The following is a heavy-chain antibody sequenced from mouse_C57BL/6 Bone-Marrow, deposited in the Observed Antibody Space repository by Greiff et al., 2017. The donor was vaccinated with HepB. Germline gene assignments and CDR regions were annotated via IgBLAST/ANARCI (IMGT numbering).Heavy chain of an antibody. CDR2: ISSGGSYT. D-gene: IGHD2-3*01. V-gene: IGHV5-6*02. J-gene: IGHJ3*01. Sequence: EVKLMESGGDLVKPGGSLKLSCAASGFTFSSYGMSWVRQTPDKRLEWVATISSGGSYTYYPDSVKGRFTISRDNAKNTLYLQMSSLKSEDTAMYYCARRGLYDGYSFAYWAQGTLVTVSA. CDR3: ARRGLYDGYSFAY. CDR1: GFTFSSYG.